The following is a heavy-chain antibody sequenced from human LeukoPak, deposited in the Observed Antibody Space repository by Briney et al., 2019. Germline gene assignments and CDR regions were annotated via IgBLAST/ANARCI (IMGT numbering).Heavy chain of an antibody. CDR2: ISSSSSYI. Sequence: KPGGSLRLSCAASGFTFSSYSMNWVRQAPGKGLEWVSSISSSSSYIYYADSVKGRFTISRDNAKNSLYLQMNSLRAEDTAVYYCAKGGTPYSKGAFDIWGQGTMVTVSS. J-gene: IGHJ3*02. CDR3: AKGGTPYSKGAFDI. D-gene: IGHD2-15*01. V-gene: IGHV3-21*01. CDR1: GFTFSSYS.